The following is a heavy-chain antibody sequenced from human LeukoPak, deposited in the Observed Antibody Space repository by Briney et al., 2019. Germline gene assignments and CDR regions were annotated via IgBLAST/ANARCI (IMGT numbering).Heavy chain of an antibody. J-gene: IGHJ3*02. V-gene: IGHV3-23*01. CDR1: GFTFSSYA. Sequence: QPGGSLRLSCAASGFTFSSYAMSWVRQAPGKGLEWVSAISGSGGSTYYADSVKGRFTISRDNSKNTLYLQMNSLRAEDTAVYYCANNLGYCSGGRCHYDAFDIWGQGTMVTVSS. D-gene: IGHD2-15*01. CDR3: ANNLGYCSGGRCHYDAFDI. CDR2: ISGSGGST.